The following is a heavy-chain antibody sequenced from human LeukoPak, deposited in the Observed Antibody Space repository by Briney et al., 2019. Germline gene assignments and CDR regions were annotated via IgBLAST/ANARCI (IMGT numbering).Heavy chain of an antibody. Sequence: ASVKVSCKASGYTFTSYFMHWVRQAPGQGLEWMGITNPRGGSTSYAQKFQGRVSMTRDTSTSTVYMELSSLRSEDTAVYYCARVITKYYDTGYDAFDIWGQGTMVTVSS. V-gene: IGHV1-46*01. CDR2: TNPRGGST. J-gene: IGHJ3*02. CDR1: GYTFTSYF. D-gene: IGHD3-22*01. CDR3: ARVITKYYDTGYDAFDI.